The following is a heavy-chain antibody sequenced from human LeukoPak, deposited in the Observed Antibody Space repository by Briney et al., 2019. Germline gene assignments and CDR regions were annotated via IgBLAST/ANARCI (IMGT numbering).Heavy chain of an antibody. CDR1: GGSFSGYY. J-gene: IGHJ4*02. D-gene: IGHD2-15*01. CDR3: ARLGADCSGGSCYRFFDY. CDR2: IYYSGST. V-gene: IGHV4-34*01. Sequence: PSETLSLTCAVDGGSFSGYYWSWIRQPPGRGLEGIGSIYYSGSTYYNPSLKSRVTISVDTSKNQFSLKLSSVTAADTAVYYCARLGADCSGGSCYRFFDYWGQGTLVTVSS.